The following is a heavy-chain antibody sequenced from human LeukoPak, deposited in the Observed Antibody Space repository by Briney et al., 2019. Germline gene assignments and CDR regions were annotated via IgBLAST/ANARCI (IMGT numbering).Heavy chain of an antibody. V-gene: IGHV3-23*01. CDR1: TFTFSTSA. Sequence: GGSLRLSCAASTFTFSTSAMSWVRQAPGKGLEWVSAISGSGANTYYVDSVKGRFTISRDNSKNTLYLEMSSLRSDDTAVYYCAKESQTYYDIMTGYPNYYFDYWGQGTLVTVSS. D-gene: IGHD3-9*01. J-gene: IGHJ4*02. CDR2: ISGSGANT. CDR3: AKESQTYYDIMTGYPNYYFDY.